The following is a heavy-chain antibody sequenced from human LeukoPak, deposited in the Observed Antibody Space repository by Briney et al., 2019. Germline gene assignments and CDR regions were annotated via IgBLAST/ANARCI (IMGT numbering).Heavy chain of an antibody. D-gene: IGHD3-22*01. CDR2: ISYDGSNK. V-gene: IGHV3-30*18. Sequence: GGSLRLSCAASGFTFSSYGMHWVRQAPGKGLEWVAVISYDGSNKYYADSVKGRFTISRDNSKNTLYLQMNSLRAEDTAVYYCAKRVHYDSSAAYFDYWGQGTLVTVSS. CDR3: AKRVHYDSSAAYFDY. J-gene: IGHJ4*02. CDR1: GFTFSSYG.